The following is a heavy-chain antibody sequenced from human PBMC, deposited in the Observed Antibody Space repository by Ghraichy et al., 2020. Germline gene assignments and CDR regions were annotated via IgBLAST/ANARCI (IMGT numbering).Heavy chain of an antibody. V-gene: IGHV3-7*04. CDR2: IKQDGSEG. Sequence: GGSLRLSCAASGFTFSSHWMTWVRQAPGKGLEWVANIKQDGSEGYYVDSVKGRFTISRDNAKNSLYLQMNSLRAEDTAVYYCARHGSYGGPDIDYWGQGTLVTVSS. J-gene: IGHJ4*02. CDR3: ARHGSYGGPDIDY. D-gene: IGHD3-16*01. CDR1: GFTFSSHW.